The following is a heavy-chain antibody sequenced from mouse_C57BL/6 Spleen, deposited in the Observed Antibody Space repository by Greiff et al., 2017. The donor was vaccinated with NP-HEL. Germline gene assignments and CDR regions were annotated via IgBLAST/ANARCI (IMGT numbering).Heavy chain of an antibody. CDR2: IYPRSGNT. V-gene: IGHV1-81*01. CDR1: GYTFTSYG. Sequence: VQLQQSGAELARPGASVKLSCKASGYTFTSYGISWVKQRTGQGLEWIGEIYPRSGNTYYNEKFKGKATLTADKSSSTAYMKLRSLTSEDSAVYFCASSWFAYWGQGTLVTVSA. CDR3: ASSWFAY. J-gene: IGHJ3*01.